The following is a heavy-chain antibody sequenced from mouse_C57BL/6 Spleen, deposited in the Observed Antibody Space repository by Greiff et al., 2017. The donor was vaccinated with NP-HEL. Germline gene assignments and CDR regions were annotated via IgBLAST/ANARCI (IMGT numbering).Heavy chain of an antibody. CDR3: ARFDGYCSWFAY. CDR2: IYPGSGNT. Sequence: QVQLQQSGAELVRPGASVKLSCKASGYTFTDYYINWVKQRPGQGLEWIARIYPGSGNTYYNEKFKGKATLTAEKSSSTAYMQLSSLTSEDSAVYFCARFDGYCSWFAYWGQGTLVTVSA. V-gene: IGHV1-76*01. D-gene: IGHD2-3*01. CDR1: GYTFTDYY. J-gene: IGHJ3*01.